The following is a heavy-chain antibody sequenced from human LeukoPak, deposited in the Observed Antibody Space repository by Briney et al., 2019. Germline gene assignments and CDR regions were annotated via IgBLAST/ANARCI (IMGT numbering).Heavy chain of an antibody. D-gene: IGHD3-10*01. CDR2: IIPIFGTA. V-gene: IGHV1-69*13. CDR3: AILLWFGESKFDY. J-gene: IGHJ4*02. CDR1: GGTFSSYA. Sequence: VASVKVSCKASGGTFSSYAISWVRQAPGQGLEWMGGIIPIFGTANYAQKFQGRVTITADESTSTAYMELSSLRSEDTAVYYCAILLWFGESKFDYWGQGTLVTVSS.